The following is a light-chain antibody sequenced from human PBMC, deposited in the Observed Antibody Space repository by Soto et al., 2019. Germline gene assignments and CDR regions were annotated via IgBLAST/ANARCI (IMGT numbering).Light chain of an antibody. V-gene: IGLV2-8*01. J-gene: IGLJ1*01. CDR3: NSCASSNNPYV. Sequence: QSVLTQPPSASGAPGQSITISCTGTSSNVGGCNFVSWYQQSPGKAPKLIIYDDTKRPSGVPDRFSGSKSGNPASLAISGLQAEDEADYYCNSCASSNNPYVFGTGTKLTVL. CDR2: DDT. CDR1: SSNVGGCNF.